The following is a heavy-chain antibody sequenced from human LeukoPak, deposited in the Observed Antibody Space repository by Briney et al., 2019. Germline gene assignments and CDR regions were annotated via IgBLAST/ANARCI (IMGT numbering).Heavy chain of an antibody. D-gene: IGHD3-3*01. Sequence: SSETLSLTCTVSGGSISSYYWSWIRQPPGKGLEWIGYIYYSGSTNYNPSLKSRVTISVDTSKNQFSLKLSSVTAADTAMYYCARVNILDFWSGYFLDYWGQGTLVTVSS. CDR3: ARVNILDFWSGYFLDY. CDR2: IYYSGST. V-gene: IGHV4-59*01. CDR1: GGSISSYY. J-gene: IGHJ4*02.